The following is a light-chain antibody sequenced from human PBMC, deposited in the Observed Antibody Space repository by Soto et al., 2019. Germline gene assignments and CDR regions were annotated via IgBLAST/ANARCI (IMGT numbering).Light chain of an antibody. CDR2: AAS. V-gene: IGKV1-39*01. J-gene: IGKJ3*01. CDR3: QQSYSTLT. CDR1: QTISDY. Sequence: DIQMTQSPSSLSASVGDRVTITCRTSQTISDYLNWYQHKPGKAPKLLISAASSLQSGVPSRFSGSGSGTDFTLTISSLQPEDFATYYCQQSYSTLTFGPGTKLDIK.